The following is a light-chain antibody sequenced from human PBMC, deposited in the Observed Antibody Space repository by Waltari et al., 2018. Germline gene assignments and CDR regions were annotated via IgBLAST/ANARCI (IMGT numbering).Light chain of an antibody. V-gene: IGKV3-20*01. CDR2: ASS. J-gene: IGKJ1*01. CDR3: QHHFRLPAT. Sequence: IVLTQSPGTLSLSPGGRATLSCRASQNIGHYLAWYQQQPGQAPRLLIYASSTRATGIPDRFSGSGSGADFSLTITGLEPDDFAVYYCQHHFRLPATFGQGTKV. CDR1: QNIGHY.